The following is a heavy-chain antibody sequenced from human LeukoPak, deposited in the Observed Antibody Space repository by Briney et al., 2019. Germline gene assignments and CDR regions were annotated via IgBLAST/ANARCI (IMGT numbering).Heavy chain of an antibody. CDR1: GGSISSYY. CDR3: ARARQYYYDSSGYSYFDH. CDR2: IYTSGST. V-gene: IGHV4-4*07. D-gene: IGHD3-22*01. J-gene: IGHJ4*02. Sequence: SETLSLTCTVSGGSISSYYWSWIRQPAGKGLEWIGRIYTSGSTNYNPSLKSRVTMSVDTSKNQFSLKLSSVTAADTAVYYCARARQYYYDSSGYSYFDHWGQGTLVTVSS.